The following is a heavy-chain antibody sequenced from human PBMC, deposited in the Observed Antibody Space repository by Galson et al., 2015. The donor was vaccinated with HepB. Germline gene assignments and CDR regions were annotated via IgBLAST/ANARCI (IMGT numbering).Heavy chain of an antibody. V-gene: IGHV3-48*02. J-gene: IGHJ6*02. CDR1: GFTFSSYS. CDR2: ISSSSSTI. D-gene: IGHD6-6*01. CDR3: AREGMSIAARDDYYYGMDV. Sequence: SLRLSCAASGFTFSSYSMNWVRQAPGKGLEWVSYISSSSSTIYYADSVKGRFTISRDNAKNSLYLQMNSLRDEDTAVYYCAREGMSIAARDDYYYGMDVWGQGTTVTVSS.